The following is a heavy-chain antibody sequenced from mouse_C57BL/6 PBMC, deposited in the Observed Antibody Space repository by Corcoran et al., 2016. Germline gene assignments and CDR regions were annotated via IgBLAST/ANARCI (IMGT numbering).Heavy chain of an antibody. CDR3: ARGLLPFAY. V-gene: IGHV9-3*01. CDR2: INTYSGVP. J-gene: IGHJ3*01. D-gene: IGHD1-1*01. Sequence: QIQLVQSGPELKKPGETVKISCKASGYTFTTYGMSWVKQAPGKGLKWRGWINTYSGVPTYADDFKGRFAFSLETSASTAYLQINNLKNEDTATYFCARGLLPFAYWGQGTLVTVSA. CDR1: GYTFTTYG.